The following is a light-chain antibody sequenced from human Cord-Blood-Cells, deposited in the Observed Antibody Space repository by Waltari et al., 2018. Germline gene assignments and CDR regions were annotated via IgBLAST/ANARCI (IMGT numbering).Light chain of an antibody. Sequence: SSELTQDPAVSVALGLTVRITCQGDSLRSYYASWYQQKPGQAPVLVIYGKNNRPSGIPDRFSGSSSGNTASLTITGAQAEDEADYYCNSRDSSGNHLYVFGTGTKVTVL. CDR1: SLRSYY. CDR3: NSRDSSGNHLYV. J-gene: IGLJ1*01. CDR2: GKN. V-gene: IGLV3-19*01.